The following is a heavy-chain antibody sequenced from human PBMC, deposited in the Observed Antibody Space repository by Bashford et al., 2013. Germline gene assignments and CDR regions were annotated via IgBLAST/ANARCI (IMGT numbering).Heavy chain of an antibody. Sequence: SSETLSLTCAVYGGSFSGYYWSWIRQPPGKGLEWIGEINHSGSTNYNPSLKSRVTISVDTSKNQFSLKLSSVTAADTAVYYCARVVAAAGRPYYYYYMDVWGKGTTVTVSS. J-gene: IGHJ6*03. V-gene: IGHV4-34*01. D-gene: IGHD6-13*01. CDR1: GGSFSGYY. CDR2: INHSGST. CDR3: ARVVAAAGRPYYYYYMDV.